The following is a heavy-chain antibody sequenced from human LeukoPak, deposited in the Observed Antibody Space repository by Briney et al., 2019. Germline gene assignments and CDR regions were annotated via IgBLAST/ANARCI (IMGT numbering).Heavy chain of an antibody. Sequence: GGSLRLSCAASGFSFSTYWMHWVRQAPGKGLVWVARINPDGSTSSYADSVKGRLTISRDNAKNTLYLQMSSLKADDTAVYYCARGGLEPVDGWGQGTLVTVSS. CDR3: ARGGLEPVDG. CDR1: GFSFSTYW. CDR2: INPDGSTS. V-gene: IGHV3-74*01. D-gene: IGHD1-1*01. J-gene: IGHJ4*02.